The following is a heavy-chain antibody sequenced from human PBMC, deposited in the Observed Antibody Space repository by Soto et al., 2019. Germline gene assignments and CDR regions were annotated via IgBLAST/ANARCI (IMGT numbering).Heavy chain of an antibody. J-gene: IGHJ5*02. CDR2: IYTGGTT. CDR1: GFTVSSNY. Sequence: GGSLRLSCAASGFTVSSNYMNWVRQAPGKGLEWVSVIYTGGTTYYADSVKGRFTISRDSSKNTLYLQMNSLTAEDTAVYYCAKSRYVNSSAWYWFYAWSQGTPLTISS. CDR3: AKSRYVNSSAWYWFYA. V-gene: IGHV3-66*01. D-gene: IGHD6-19*01.